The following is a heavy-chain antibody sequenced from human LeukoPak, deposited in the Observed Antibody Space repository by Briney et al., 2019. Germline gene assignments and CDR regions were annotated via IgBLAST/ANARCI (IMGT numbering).Heavy chain of an antibody. J-gene: IGHJ6*02. Sequence: SETLSLTCTVSGGSISSYYWSWIRQPPGKGLEWIGYIYYSGSTNYNPSLKSRVTISVDTSKNQFSLKLSSVTAADTAVYYCARVPYYYGMDVWGQGTTVTVSS. CDR3: ARVPYYYGMDV. CDR1: GGSISSYY. V-gene: IGHV4-59*01. CDR2: IYYSGST.